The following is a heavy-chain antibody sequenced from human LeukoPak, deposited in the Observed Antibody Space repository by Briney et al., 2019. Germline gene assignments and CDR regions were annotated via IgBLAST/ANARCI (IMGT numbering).Heavy chain of an antibody. Sequence: SETLSLTCAVYGGSFSAYYWSWIRQPPGKGLEWTGEINHSGRTNYNASLKSRVTISVDTSKNQFSLKMSYVTAADTAVYYCARSPRYSGYDYGSDYWGRGILVTVSS. CDR2: INHSGRT. CDR3: ARSPRYSGYDYGSDY. D-gene: IGHD5-12*01. J-gene: IGHJ4*02. CDR1: GGSFSAYY. V-gene: IGHV4-34*01.